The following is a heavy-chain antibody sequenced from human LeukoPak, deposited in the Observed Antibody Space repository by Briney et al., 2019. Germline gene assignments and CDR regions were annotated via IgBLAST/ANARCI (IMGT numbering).Heavy chain of an antibody. D-gene: IGHD4-23*01. Sequence: PGGSLRLSCAASGFTVSSNYMSWVRQAPGKGLEWVSVIYSGGSTYYADSVKGRFTISRDNSKNTLYLQMNSLRAEDTAVYYCASPYGGNSDAFDIWGQGTMVTVSS. V-gene: IGHV3-66*01. J-gene: IGHJ3*02. CDR1: GFTVSSNY. CDR2: IYSGGST. CDR3: ASPYGGNSDAFDI.